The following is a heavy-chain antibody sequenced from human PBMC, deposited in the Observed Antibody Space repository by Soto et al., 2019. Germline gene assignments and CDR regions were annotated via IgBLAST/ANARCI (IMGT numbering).Heavy chain of an antibody. J-gene: IGHJ6*02. CDR1: GGSIISSNW. Sequence: PSETLSLTCAVSGGSIISSNWWSWVRQPPGKGLEWIGEIYHSGSTNYNPSLKSRVTISVDKSKNQFSLKLSSVTAADTAVYYCARDCSSTSCYGMDVWGQGTTVTVSS. CDR2: IYHSGST. D-gene: IGHD2-2*01. V-gene: IGHV4-4*02. CDR3: ARDCSSTSCYGMDV.